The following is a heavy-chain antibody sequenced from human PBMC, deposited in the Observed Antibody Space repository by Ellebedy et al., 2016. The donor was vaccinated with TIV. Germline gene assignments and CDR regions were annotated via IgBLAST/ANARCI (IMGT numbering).Heavy chain of an antibody. J-gene: IGHJ4*02. Sequence: GESLKISCAASGFTFSSYAMSWVRQAPGKGLAWVSGISASGVGTYYADSVKGRFTISRDNSKNTLYLQMNSLRDEDRAVYYCARRAVSGNHHFEYWGQGTLVTVSS. V-gene: IGHV3-23*01. CDR1: GFTFSSYA. D-gene: IGHD6-19*01. CDR2: ISASGVGT. CDR3: ARRAVSGNHHFEY.